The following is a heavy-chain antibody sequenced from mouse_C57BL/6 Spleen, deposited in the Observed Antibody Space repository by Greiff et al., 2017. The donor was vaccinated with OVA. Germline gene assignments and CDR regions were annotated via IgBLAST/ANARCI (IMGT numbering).Heavy chain of an antibody. CDR1: GYAFSSSW. V-gene: IGHV1-82*01. J-gene: IGHJ3*01. CDR3: ARWGPYYSNYVGFAY. D-gene: IGHD2-5*01. Sequence: QVQLKESGPELVKPGASVKISCKASGYAFSSSWMNWVKQRPGKGLEWIGRIYPGDGDTNYNGKFKGKATLTADKSSSTAYMQLSSLTSEDSAVYFCARWGPYYSNYVGFAYWGQGTLVTVSA. CDR2: IYPGDGDT.